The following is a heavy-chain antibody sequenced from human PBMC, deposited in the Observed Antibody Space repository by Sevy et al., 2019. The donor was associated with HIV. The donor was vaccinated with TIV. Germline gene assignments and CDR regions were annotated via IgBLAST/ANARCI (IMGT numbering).Heavy chain of an antibody. CDR3: ARDKIQTTGSLGDYYYGLDV. V-gene: IGHV3-33*01. Sequence: GGSLRVSCAGSGFTFSNYGMHWVRQAPGKGLEWVAIIWYDGSNKYYTETVKGRFTISRDNSKNMLYLQMNGLRAEDTAVYYCARDKIQTTGSLGDYYYGLDVWGKGTRVTVSS. J-gene: IGHJ6*04. CDR2: IWYDGSNK. D-gene: IGHD3-16*01. CDR1: GFTFSNYG.